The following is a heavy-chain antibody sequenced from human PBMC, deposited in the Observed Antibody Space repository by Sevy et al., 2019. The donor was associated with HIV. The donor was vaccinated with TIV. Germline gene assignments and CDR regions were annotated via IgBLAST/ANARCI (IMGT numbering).Heavy chain of an antibody. CDR1: GFSLNNYW. CDR2: IKQDGGVK. D-gene: IGHD6-13*01. V-gene: IGHV3-7*01. CDR3: VRAIAAAVSF. J-gene: IGHJ4*02. Sequence: GGSLRLSCAASGFSLNNYWMNWVRQAPGKGLEWVANIKQDGGVKYYVDSVKGRFTISRDNARNLLYLQMNSLRVEDTALYYCVRAIAAAVSFWGQGTLVTVSS.